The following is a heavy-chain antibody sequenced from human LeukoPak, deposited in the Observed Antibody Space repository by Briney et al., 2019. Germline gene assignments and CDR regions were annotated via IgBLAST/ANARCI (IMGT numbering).Heavy chain of an antibody. J-gene: IGHJ5*02. Sequence: ASVKVSCKASGYTFTGYYMHWVRQAPGQGLEWMGWINPNSSGTNYAQKFQGRVTMTRDTSISTAYMELSRLRSDDTAVYYCARESVVAARPTSWFDPWGQGTLVTVSS. CDR3: ARESVVAARPTSWFDP. V-gene: IGHV1-2*02. CDR1: GYTFTGYY. D-gene: IGHD6-6*01. CDR2: INPNSSGT.